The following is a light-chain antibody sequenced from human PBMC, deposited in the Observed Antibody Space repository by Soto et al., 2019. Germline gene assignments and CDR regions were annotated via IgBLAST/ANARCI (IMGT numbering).Light chain of an antibody. J-gene: IGLJ1*01. CDR2: EGS. Sequence: QSALTQPASVSGSPGQSITISCTGTSSDVGSYNLVCWYQQHPGKAPKLMIYEGSKRPSGVPNRFSGSKSGNTASLTISGLQAEDEADYYCCSYAGSSTYVFGTGTQLTVL. V-gene: IGLV2-23*01. CDR3: CSYAGSSTYV. CDR1: SSDVGSYNL.